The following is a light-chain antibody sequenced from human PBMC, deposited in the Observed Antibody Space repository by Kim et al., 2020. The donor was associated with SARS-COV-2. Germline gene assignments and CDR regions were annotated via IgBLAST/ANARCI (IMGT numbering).Light chain of an antibody. J-gene: IGLJ3*02. CDR2: DNN. V-gene: IGLV1-51*01. CDR1: SSNIGNNY. CDR3: GTWDSSLSAWV. Sequence: GQKVTISCSGSSSNIGNNYVSWSQQLPGTAPKLLIYDNNKRPSGIPDRFSGSKSGTSATLGITGLQTGDEADYYCGTWDSSLSAWVFGGGTQLTVL.